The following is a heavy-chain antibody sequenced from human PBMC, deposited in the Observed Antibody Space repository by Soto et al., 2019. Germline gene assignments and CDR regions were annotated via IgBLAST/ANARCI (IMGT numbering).Heavy chain of an antibody. V-gene: IGHV1-18*01. CDR3: GRDVALGRPPTGDCSDS. Sequence: QIQLVQSGAEVKKPGASVKVSCKASGYTFTRYGISWVRQAPGQGLEWMGWISANNGDTKYAQKVQGRVTMTTETPTNTANRELRSLRSDARAVYYCGRDVALGRPPTGDCSDSWAQGPLVTVPS. D-gene: IGHD3-16*01. CDR1: GYTFTRYG. J-gene: IGHJ5*01. CDR2: ISANNGDT.